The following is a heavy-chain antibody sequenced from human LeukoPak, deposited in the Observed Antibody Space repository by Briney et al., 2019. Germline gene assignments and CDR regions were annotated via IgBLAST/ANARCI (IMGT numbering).Heavy chain of an antibody. CDR2: ISNNGGYT. CDR1: GFTFSSSA. CDR3: ATPDRHYGSPGGY. D-gene: IGHD4-17*01. Sequence: GGSLRLSCAASGFTFSSSAMSWVRQAPGKGLEWVSAISNNGGYTYYADSVKGRFTISRDNSKNTLYLQMNSLRAEDTAVYYCATPDRHYGSPGGYWGQGTLVTVSS. V-gene: IGHV3-23*01. J-gene: IGHJ4*02.